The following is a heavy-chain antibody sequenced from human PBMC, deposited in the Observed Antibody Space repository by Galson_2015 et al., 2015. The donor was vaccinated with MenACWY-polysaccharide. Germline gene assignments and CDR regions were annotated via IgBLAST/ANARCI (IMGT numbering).Heavy chain of an antibody. Sequence: SLRLSCAASGFKFSDYTLHWLRQAPGKGLEWVAVISYLGNNKYYANSVKGRFTISRDNSNNTLYLQMNSLKTADTAIYYCARDRGRWEPRSNYFDPWGQGTLVTVSS. CDR1: GFKFSDYT. D-gene: IGHD4-11*01. J-gene: IGHJ5*02. V-gene: IGHV3-30-3*01. CDR3: ARDRGRWEPRSNYFDP. CDR2: ISYLGNNK.